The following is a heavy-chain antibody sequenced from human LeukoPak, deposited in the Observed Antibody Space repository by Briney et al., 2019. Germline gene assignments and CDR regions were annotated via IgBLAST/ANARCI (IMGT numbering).Heavy chain of an antibody. V-gene: IGHV1-2*04. CDR3: ARDNSGYFDY. CDR2: INPNSGGT. CDR1: GYTFTSYG. J-gene: IGHJ4*02. D-gene: IGHD3-22*01. Sequence: ASVKVSCKASGYTFTSYGISWVRQAPGQGLEWMGWINPNSGGTNYAQKFQGWVTMTRDTSISTAYMELSRLRSDDTAVYYCARDNSGYFDYWGQGTLVTVSS.